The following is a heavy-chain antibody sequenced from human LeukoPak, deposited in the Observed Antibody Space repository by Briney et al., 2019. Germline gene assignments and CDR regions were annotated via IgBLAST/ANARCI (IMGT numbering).Heavy chain of an antibody. Sequence: PSETLSLTCTVSGGSISSGDYYWSWIRQPPGKGLEWIGYIYYSGSTYYNPSLKSRVTISVDTSKNQFSLKLSSVTAADTAVYYCARDKLSDYGDYAAFDYWGQGTLVTVSS. CDR3: ARDKLSDYGDYAAFDY. CDR2: IYYSGST. V-gene: IGHV4-30-4*01. CDR1: GGSISSGDYY. J-gene: IGHJ4*02. D-gene: IGHD4-17*01.